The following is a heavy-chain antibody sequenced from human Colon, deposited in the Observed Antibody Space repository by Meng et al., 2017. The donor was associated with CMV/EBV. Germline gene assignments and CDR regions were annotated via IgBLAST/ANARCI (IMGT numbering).Heavy chain of an antibody. CDR2: IRNKANSYTT. Sequence: GESLKISCAASGFTFSAHYMDWVRQAPGKGLEWVGRIRNKANSYTTEYAASVKGRFTISRDDSKDSVFLQMNSLKTDDTAVYYCAGVRDSGAHYGPRFDPWGQGTLVTVSS. D-gene: IGHD4-17*01. CDR3: AGVRDSGAHYGPRFDP. CDR1: GFTFSAHY. J-gene: IGHJ5*02. V-gene: IGHV3-72*01.